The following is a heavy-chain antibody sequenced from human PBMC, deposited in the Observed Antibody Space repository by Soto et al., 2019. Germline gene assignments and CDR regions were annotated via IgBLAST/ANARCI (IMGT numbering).Heavy chain of an antibody. Sequence: GGSLRLSCAASGFTFSSYWMSWVRQAPGKGLEWVADIKQDGSEKYYGDSVKGRFTISRDNAKNSLYLQMNSQRAEDTAVDYCARACQYYYGSGSYYFDYWGQGTLVTVSS. V-gene: IGHV3-7*04. J-gene: IGHJ4*02. D-gene: IGHD3-10*01. CDR1: GFTFSSYW. CDR2: IKQDGSEK. CDR3: ARACQYYYGSGSYYFDY.